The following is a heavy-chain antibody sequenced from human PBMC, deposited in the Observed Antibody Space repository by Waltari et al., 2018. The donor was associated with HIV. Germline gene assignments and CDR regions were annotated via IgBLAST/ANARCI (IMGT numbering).Heavy chain of an antibody. Sequence: QLQLQESGPGLVKPSETLSLTCTVSGGSISSSSYYWGWIRQPPGKGLEWIGSIYYSGSTYYNPSLKSRVTISVDTSKNQFSLKLSSVTAADTAVYYCASLRSGEPIPSGYGICDYWGQGTLVTVSS. V-gene: IGHV4-39*07. CDR3: ASLRSGEPIPSGYGICDY. D-gene: IGHD3-22*01. CDR1: GGSISSSSYY. J-gene: IGHJ4*02. CDR2: IYYSGST.